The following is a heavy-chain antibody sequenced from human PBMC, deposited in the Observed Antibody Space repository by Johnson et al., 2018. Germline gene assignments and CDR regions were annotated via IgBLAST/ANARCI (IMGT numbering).Heavy chain of an antibody. Sequence: QLVQSGAEVKKPGASVKVSCKASGYTFTSYYMHWVRQAPGQGLEWMGIINPSGGSTSYAQKFQGRVTMTRDTSTSTVYMELSSLRSEDTAVYYCAKSWPYYDFWSGYMDVWGQGTTVTVSS. V-gene: IGHV1-46*01. J-gene: IGHJ6*03. D-gene: IGHD3-3*01. CDR2: INPSGGST. CDR1: GYTFTSYY. CDR3: AKSWPYYDFWSGYMDV.